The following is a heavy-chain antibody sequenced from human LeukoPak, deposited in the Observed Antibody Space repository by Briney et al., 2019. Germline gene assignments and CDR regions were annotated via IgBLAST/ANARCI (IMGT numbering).Heavy chain of an antibody. CDR3: ATTSNSGSYWLNYFDY. CDR1: GGSFSGYY. V-gene: IGHV4-34*01. J-gene: IGHJ4*02. D-gene: IGHD1-26*01. CDR2: INHSGST. Sequence: SETLSLTCAVYGGSFSGYYWSRIRQPPGKGLEWIGEINHSGSTNYNPSLKSRVTISVDTSKNQFSLKLSSVTAADTAVYYCATTSNSGSYWLNYFDYWGQGTLVTVSS.